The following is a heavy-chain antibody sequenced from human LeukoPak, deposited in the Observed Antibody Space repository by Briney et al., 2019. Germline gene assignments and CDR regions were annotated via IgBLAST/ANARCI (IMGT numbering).Heavy chain of an antibody. CDR2: ISSSSSYI. D-gene: IGHD3-22*01. V-gene: IGHV3-21*01. CDR1: GFTFSSYS. Sequence: GGSLRLSCAASGFTFSSYSMNWVRQTPGKGLEWVSSISSSSSYIYYADSVKGRFTISRDNAKNSLYLQMNSLRAEDTAVYYCARDAGSLWYYYDSSGYSYYFDYWGQGTLVTVSS. CDR3: ARDAGSLWYYYDSSGYSYYFDY. J-gene: IGHJ4*02.